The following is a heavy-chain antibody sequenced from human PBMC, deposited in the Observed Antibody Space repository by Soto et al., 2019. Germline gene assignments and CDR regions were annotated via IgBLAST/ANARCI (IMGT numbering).Heavy chain of an antibody. Sequence: GGSLRLSCAASGFTFSPYAMSWVRQAPGKGLEWVSSISGSGGSTHYADSVKGRFTVSRDNSKRALSLQMSSLREEDTATYYCAKGLRRLLRTQYYYGLDVWGGGTTVTVSS. CDR3: AKGLRRLLRTQYYYGLDV. J-gene: IGHJ6*04. D-gene: IGHD3-10*01. CDR1: GFTFSPYA. V-gene: IGHV3-23*01. CDR2: ISGSGGST.